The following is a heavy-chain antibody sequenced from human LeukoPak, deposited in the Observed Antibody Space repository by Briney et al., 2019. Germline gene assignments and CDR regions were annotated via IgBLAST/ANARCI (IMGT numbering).Heavy chain of an antibody. CDR3: ARPAWVAGGRVFDY. D-gene: IGHD2-15*01. CDR1: GGSFSGYY. CDR2: INHSGST. J-gene: IGHJ4*02. V-gene: IGHV4-34*01. Sequence: SETLSLTCAVYGGSFSGYYWSWIRQPPGKGLEWIGEINHSGSTNYNPSLKSRVTISVDTSKNQFSLKLSSVTAADTAVYYCARPAWVAGGRVFDYWAREPWSPSPQ.